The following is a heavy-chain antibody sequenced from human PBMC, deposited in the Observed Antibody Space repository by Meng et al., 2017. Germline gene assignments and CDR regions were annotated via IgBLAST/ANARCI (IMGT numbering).Heavy chain of an antibody. D-gene: IGHD6-19*01. V-gene: IGHV4-31*03. Sequence: GPCLVKPSQTLSLTCTVSGGSISSGGDSWSWIRKHPGKVLEWIGYIYYSGSTYYNPSLKSRVTISVDTSKNQFSLKLSSVTAADTAVYYCARDQGGSGSFGFAFDIWGQGKMVTVSS. CDR2: IYYSGST. CDR3: ARDQGGSGSFGFAFDI. J-gene: IGHJ3*02. CDR1: GGSISSGGDS.